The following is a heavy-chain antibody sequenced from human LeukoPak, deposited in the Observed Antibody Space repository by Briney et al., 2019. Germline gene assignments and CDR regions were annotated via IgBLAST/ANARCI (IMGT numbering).Heavy chain of an antibody. CDR2: IYPGDSDT. CDR3: ASQDATYYDYVWGSS. Sequence: GESLKISCKGSGYSFTIYWIGWARQMPGKGLEWMGIIYPGDSDTRYSPSFQGQVTISADKSISTAYPQWSSLKASDTAMYYCASQDATYYDYVWGSSWGQGTLVTVSS. CDR1: GYSFTIYW. D-gene: IGHD3-16*01. V-gene: IGHV5-51*01. J-gene: IGHJ5*02.